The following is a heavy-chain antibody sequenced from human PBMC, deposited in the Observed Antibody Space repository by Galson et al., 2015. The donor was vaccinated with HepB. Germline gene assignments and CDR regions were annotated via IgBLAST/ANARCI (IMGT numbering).Heavy chain of an antibody. CDR3: AREGRATSNRAFDI. CDR2: IIPILGIA. V-gene: IGHV1-69*04. CDR1: GGTFSSYA. D-gene: IGHD4-11*01. Sequence: SVKVSCKASGGTFSSYATSWVRQAPGQGLEWMGRIIPILGIANYAQKFQGRVTITADKSTSTAYMELSSLRSEDTAVYYCAREGRATSNRAFDIWGQGTMVTVSS. J-gene: IGHJ3*02.